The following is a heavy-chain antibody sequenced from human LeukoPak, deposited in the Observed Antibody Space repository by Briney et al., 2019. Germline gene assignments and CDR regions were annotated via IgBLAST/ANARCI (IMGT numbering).Heavy chain of an antibody. V-gene: IGHV1-2*02. J-gene: IGHJ4*02. D-gene: IGHD6-13*01. Sequence: GASVKVSCKASGYTFTSYYMHWVRQAPGQGLEWMGWINPNSGGTNYAQKFRGRVTMTGDTSISTAYMELSRLRSDDTALYYCARDRSSWYSPPDSWGQGTLVTVSS. CDR2: INPNSGGT. CDR1: GYTFTSYY. CDR3: ARDRSSWYSPPDS.